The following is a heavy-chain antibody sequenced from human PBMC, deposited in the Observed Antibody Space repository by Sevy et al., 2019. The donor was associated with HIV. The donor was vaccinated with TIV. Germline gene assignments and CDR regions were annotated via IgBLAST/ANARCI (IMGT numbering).Heavy chain of an antibody. V-gene: IGHV3-30-3*01. CDR2: ISYDGSNK. Sequence: GGSLRLSCAASGFTFSSYAMHWVRQAPGKGLEWVAVISYDGSNKYYADSVKGRFTISRDNSKNTLYRQMNSLRAADTAFYYCARWGSGIQLWLAVYWGQGTLVTVSS. D-gene: IGHD5-18*01. CDR3: ARWGSGIQLWLAVY. J-gene: IGHJ4*02. CDR1: GFTFSSYA.